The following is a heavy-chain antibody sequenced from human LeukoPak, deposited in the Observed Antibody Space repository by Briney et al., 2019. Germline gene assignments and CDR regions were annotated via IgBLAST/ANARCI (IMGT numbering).Heavy chain of an antibody. V-gene: IGHV4-4*07. D-gene: IGHD4-23*01. CDR3: ARVFGGNSLDH. CDR2: IFKSGTT. Sequence: PSETLSLTCTVSLGSINNYYWSWIRQPPGKGLEWIGRIFKSGTTYYSPSLQSRVTMSIDTSKNQFSLRLSAVTAADTAIYYYARVFGGNSLDHWGQGILVAVSS. CDR1: LGSINNYY. J-gene: IGHJ4*02.